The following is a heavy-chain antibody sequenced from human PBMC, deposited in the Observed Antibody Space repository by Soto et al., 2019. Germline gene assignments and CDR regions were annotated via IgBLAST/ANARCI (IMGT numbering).Heavy chain of an antibody. J-gene: IGHJ6*01. CDR1: GFTFSSYG. CDR3: AKDVGLQYPTYDDYGMDV. V-gene: IGHV3-30*18. Sequence: QVQLVESGGGVVQPGRSLRLSCAASGFTFSSYGMHWVRQAPGKGLEWVAVISYDGSNKYYADSVKGRFTISRDNSKNTLYLQMNSLRAEDTAVYYCAKDVGLQYPTYDDYGMDVW. D-gene: IGHD4-4*01. CDR2: ISYDGSNK.